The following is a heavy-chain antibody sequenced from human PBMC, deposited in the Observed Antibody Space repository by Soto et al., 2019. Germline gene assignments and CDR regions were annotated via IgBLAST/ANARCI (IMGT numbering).Heavy chain of an antibody. Sequence: PSETLSLTCTVSGGSISSYYWSWSREPPGKGLEWIGYNYYSGSTNYNPSLKSRVTISVDTSKNQFSLKLSSVTAADTAVYYCARELGSGSYQEVMAFDIWGQGTMVTVSS. D-gene: IGHD1-26*01. CDR1: GGSISSYY. CDR2: NYYSGST. V-gene: IGHV4-59*01. J-gene: IGHJ3*02. CDR3: ARELGSGSYQEVMAFDI.